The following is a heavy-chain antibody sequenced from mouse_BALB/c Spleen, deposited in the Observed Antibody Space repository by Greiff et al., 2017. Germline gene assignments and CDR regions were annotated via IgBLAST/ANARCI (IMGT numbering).Heavy chain of an antibody. Sequence: VKLQESGAELARPGASVKLSCKASGYTFTSYWMQWVKQRPGQGLEWIGAIYPGDGDTRYTQKFKGKATLTADKSSSTAYMQLSSLASEDSAVYYCARANWDDWYFAVWGAGTTVTVSS. D-gene: IGHD4-1*01. CDR2: IYPGDGDT. CDR3: ARANWDDWYFAV. CDR1: GYTFTSYW. V-gene: IGHV1-87*01. J-gene: IGHJ1*01.